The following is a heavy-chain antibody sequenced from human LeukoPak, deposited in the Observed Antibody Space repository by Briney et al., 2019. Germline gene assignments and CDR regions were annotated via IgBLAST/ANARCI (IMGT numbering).Heavy chain of an antibody. CDR3: ARSLNAIVVVPAAMRGWFDP. V-gene: IGHV3-21*01. CDR1: GFTFSSYS. Sequence: GGSLILSCAASGFTFSSYSLNWVRQAPGKGLEWVSSISSSSYIYYADSVKGRFTISRDNAKNSLYLQMNSLRAEDTAVYYCARSLNAIVVVPAAMRGWFDPWGQGTLVTVSS. J-gene: IGHJ5*02. D-gene: IGHD2-2*01. CDR2: ISSSSYI.